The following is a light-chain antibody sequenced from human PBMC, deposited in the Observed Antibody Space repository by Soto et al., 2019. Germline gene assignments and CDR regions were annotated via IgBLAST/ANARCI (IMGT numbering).Light chain of an antibody. V-gene: IGKV3-20*01. CDR1: QSVGSD. Sequence: EIVMTQSPSTLSGSAGERATLSCSASQSVGSDLAWYQQKPGQAPRLLIYGSSSRATGIPDRFSGSGSGTDFTLTISSLEPEDFAVYYCQQYGSSPQDTFGQGTKVDI. CDR2: GSS. J-gene: IGKJ1*01. CDR3: QQYGSSPQDT.